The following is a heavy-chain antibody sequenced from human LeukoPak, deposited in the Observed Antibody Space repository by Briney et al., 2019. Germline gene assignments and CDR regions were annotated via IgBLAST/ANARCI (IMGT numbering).Heavy chain of an antibody. D-gene: IGHD6-13*01. J-gene: IGHJ4*02. V-gene: IGHV3-64D*06. CDR3: VGFRATAGLY. CDR2: ITSNGGSA. CDR1: GFTFSSYA. Sequence: PGGSLRLSCSASGFTFSSYAMYWVRQAPGKGLEYVSAITSNGGSAYYADSVKGRFTISRDNSRNTLYLQMSSLRADDTAVYYRVGFRATAGLYWGQGTLVTVSS.